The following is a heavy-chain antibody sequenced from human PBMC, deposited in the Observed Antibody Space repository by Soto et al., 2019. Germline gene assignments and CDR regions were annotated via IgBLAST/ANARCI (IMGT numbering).Heavy chain of an antibody. CDR2: ISGSGGST. CDR3: AKDLDYGDYGQHDC. D-gene: IGHD4-17*01. CDR1: GFTFSSYA. V-gene: IGHV3-23*01. J-gene: IGHJ4*02. Sequence: GGSLRLSCAASGFTFSSYAMSWVRQAPGKGLEWVSAISGSGGSTYYADSVKGRFTISRDNSKNTLYLQMNSLRAEDTAVYYCAKDLDYGDYGQHDCWGQGTLVTVSS.